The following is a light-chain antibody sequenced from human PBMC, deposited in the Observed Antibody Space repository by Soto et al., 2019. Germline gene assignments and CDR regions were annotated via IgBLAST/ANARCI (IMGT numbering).Light chain of an antibody. CDR1: QSVSSSY. J-gene: IGKJ1*01. CDR2: GAS. Sequence: EIVLTQSPGTLSLSPGEGATLSCRASQSVSSSYLAWYQQKPGQAPRLLIYGASSRATGIPGRFSGSGSGTDFTLTISRLEPEDFAVYYCQQYGSSLWTFGQGTKVDIK. V-gene: IGKV3-20*01. CDR3: QQYGSSLWT.